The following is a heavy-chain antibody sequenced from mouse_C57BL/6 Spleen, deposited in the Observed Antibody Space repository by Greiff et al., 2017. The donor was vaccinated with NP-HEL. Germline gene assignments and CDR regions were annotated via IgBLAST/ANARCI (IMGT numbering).Heavy chain of an antibody. J-gene: IGHJ3*01. D-gene: IGHD3-2*02. CDR1: GYTFTSYG. CDR2: IYPRSGNT. V-gene: IGHV1-81*01. Sequence: QVQLQQSGAELARPGASVKLSCKASGYTFTSYGISWVKQRTGQGLEWIGEIYPRSGNTYYNEKFKGKATLTADKSSSTAYMELHSLTSEDSAIYYCAREADSSGYGAYWGQGTLVTVSA. CDR3: AREADSSGYGAY.